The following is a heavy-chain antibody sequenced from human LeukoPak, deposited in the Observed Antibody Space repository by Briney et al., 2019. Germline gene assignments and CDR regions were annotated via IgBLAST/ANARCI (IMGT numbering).Heavy chain of an antibody. V-gene: IGHV3-11*04. D-gene: IGHD2-2*01. CDR2: ISSSGSTI. J-gene: IGHJ4*02. CDR3: ANPLLLLGYCSSTSCDIDY. Sequence: GGSLRLSCAASGFTFSDYYMSWIRQAPGKGLEWVSYISSSGSTIYYADSVKGRFTISRDNAKNSLYLQMNSLRAEDTAVYYCANPLLLLGYCSSTSCDIDYWGQGTLVTVSS. CDR1: GFTFSDYY.